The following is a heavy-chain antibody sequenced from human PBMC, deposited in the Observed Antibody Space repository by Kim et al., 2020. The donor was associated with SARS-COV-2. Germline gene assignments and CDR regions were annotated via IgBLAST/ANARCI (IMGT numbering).Heavy chain of an antibody. CDR2: SNK. V-gene: IGHV3-33*01. Sequence: SNKNYADSVKGRFTISRDNSKNTLYLQMNSLRAEDTAVYYCATDAEYFQHWGQGTLVTVSS. CDR3: ATDAEYFQH. J-gene: IGHJ1*01.